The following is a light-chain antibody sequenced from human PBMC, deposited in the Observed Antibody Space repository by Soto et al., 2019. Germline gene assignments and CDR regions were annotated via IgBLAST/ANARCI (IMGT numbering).Light chain of an antibody. CDR3: QSYDSSLSRV. CDR2: GNS. Sequence: QSVLTQPPSVSGAPGQRVTISCTGSSSNIGAGYDVHWYQQLPGTAPKLLIYGNSNRPSGVPDRFSGSKSGTSASLAITGVKAEDEADYYWQSYDSSLSRVFGGGTKLTVL. J-gene: IGLJ2*01. V-gene: IGLV1-40*01. CDR1: SSNIGAGYD.